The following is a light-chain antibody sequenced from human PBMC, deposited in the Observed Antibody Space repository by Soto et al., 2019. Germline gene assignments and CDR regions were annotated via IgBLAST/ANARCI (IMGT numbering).Light chain of an antibody. V-gene: IGKV1-39*01. Sequence: DIQMTQSPSSLSASVGDRVTITCRASQTITNYLNWYQQQSGKAPKLLIYATDTLQSGVPSRFSGSGSGTDYNLTISSLQSEDFAAYYCQQSYNTPQTFGQGTKVDIK. CDR2: ATD. CDR1: QTITNY. J-gene: IGKJ1*01. CDR3: QQSYNTPQT.